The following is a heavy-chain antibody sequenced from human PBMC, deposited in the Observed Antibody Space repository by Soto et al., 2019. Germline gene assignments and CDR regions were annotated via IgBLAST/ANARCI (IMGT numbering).Heavy chain of an antibody. J-gene: IGHJ3*02. D-gene: IGHD1-20*01. CDR3: AHSNWRLYAFDI. CDR2: IYWDDDK. V-gene: IGHV2-5*02. Sequence: QITLKESGPTLVKPTQTLTLTCTFSGFSLSTNGVGVGWIRQPPGKALEWLALIYWDDDKRYRPSLKSRLTITKDTSKIQVVLTMTNMDPVDTATYHFAHSNWRLYAFDIWGQGTMVTVSS. CDR1: GFSLSTNGVG.